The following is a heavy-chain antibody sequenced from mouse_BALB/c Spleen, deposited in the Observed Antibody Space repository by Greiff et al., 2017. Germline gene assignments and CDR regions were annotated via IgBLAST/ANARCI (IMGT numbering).Heavy chain of an antibody. V-gene: IGHV5-12-2*01. CDR2: ISNGGGST. CDR3: ARGGITAMDY. D-gene: IGHD1-2*01. J-gene: IGHJ4*01. Sequence: EVNVVESGGGLVQPGGSLKLSCAASGFTFSSYTMSWVRQTPEKRLEWVAYISNGGGSTYYPDTVKGRFTISRDNAKNTLYLQMSSLKSEDTAMYYCARGGITAMDYWGQGTSVTVSS. CDR1: GFTFSSYT.